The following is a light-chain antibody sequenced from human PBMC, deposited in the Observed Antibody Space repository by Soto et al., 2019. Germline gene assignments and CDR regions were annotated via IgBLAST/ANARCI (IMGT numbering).Light chain of an antibody. CDR1: QSISSW. CDR2: KAS. Sequence: DIQMTQSPSTLSASVGDRVTITCRASQSISSWLAWYQQKPGKAPKLLIYKASNLDSGVPSSFSGSGSGTEFTLTISSLQPDDFATYYCQQYSTYSRTFGQGTKVEIK. J-gene: IGKJ1*01. CDR3: QQYSTYSRT. V-gene: IGKV1-5*03.